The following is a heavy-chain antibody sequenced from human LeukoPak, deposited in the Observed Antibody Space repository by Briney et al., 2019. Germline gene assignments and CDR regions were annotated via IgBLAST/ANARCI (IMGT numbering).Heavy chain of an antibody. D-gene: IGHD4-17*01. V-gene: IGHV3-30-3*01. Sequence: PGGSLRLSCAASGFTFSTYAMHWVRQAPGRGLEWVAVILYDGSNQYYADSVKGRFTISRDNSRNTLYLQMNSSKVEDTAVYYCARDFRDYRDYVAYFDSWGQGTLVTVSS. CDR1: GFTFSTYA. CDR3: ARDFRDYRDYVAYFDS. J-gene: IGHJ4*02. CDR2: ILYDGSNQ.